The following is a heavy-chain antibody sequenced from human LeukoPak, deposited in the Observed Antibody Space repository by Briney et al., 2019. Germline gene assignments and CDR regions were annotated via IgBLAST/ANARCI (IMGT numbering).Heavy chain of an antibody. V-gene: IGHV3-23*01. CDR1: GFTFSSYA. Sequence: GGSLRLSCAASGFTFSSYAMSWVRQAPGKGLEWVSAISGSGGSTYYADSVKGRFTISRDNSKNTLYLQMNSLRAEDTAVYYCAKKRVSDGHNSPVWYYYGMDVWGQGTTVTVSS. CDR2: ISGSGGST. D-gene: IGHD5-24*01. J-gene: IGHJ6*02. CDR3: AKKRVSDGHNSPVWYYYGMDV.